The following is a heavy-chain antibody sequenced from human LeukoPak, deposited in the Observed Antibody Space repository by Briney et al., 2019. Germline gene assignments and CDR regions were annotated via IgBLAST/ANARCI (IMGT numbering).Heavy chain of an antibody. J-gene: IGHJ4*02. CDR3: ARGDKY. Sequence: SQTLSLTCTVSGGSISSGSYYWSWIRQPPGKGLEWIGYIYHSVDTKYNASLKSRVTLSVDTSKSQFSLKLSSVTAAGTAVYYCARGDKYWGQGTLVTVSS. CDR1: GGSISSGSYY. D-gene: IGHD2-15*01. CDR2: IYHSVDT. V-gene: IGHV4-61*01.